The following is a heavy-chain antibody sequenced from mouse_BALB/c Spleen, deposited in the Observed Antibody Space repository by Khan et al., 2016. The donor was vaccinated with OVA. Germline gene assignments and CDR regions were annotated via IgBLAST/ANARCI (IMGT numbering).Heavy chain of an antibody. V-gene: IGHV1-77*01. CDR2: INPGSGDI. Sequence: QVRLQQSGAELARPGASVKLSCKASGYTFTDFYINWVKQRTGQGLEWIGEINPGSGDIYYNEKFKGKATLTADKSSSTAYMQLNSLTSEDSAVYFCARRNYFGYTVAYWGQGTLVTVSA. CDR3: ARRNYFGYTVAY. CDR1: GYTFTDFY. D-gene: IGHD1-2*01. J-gene: IGHJ3*01.